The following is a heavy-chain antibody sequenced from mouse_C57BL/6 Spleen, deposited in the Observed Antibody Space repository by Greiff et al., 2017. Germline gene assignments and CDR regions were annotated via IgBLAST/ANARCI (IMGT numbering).Heavy chain of an antibody. CDR1: GYTFTSYW. D-gene: IGHD2-4*01. CDR3: ARGYDYDLYYFDY. J-gene: IGHJ2*01. CDR2: IDPSDSYT. V-gene: IGHV1-50*01. Sequence: QVQLQQPGAELVKPGASVKLSCKASGYTFTSYWMQWVKQRPGQGLEWIGEIDPSDSYTNYNQKFKGKATLTVDTSSSPAYMQLSSLTSEDSAVYYCARGYDYDLYYFDYWGQGTTLTVSS.